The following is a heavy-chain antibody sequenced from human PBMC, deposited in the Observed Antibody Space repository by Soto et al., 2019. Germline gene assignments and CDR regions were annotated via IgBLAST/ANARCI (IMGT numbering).Heavy chain of an antibody. Sequence: ASVKVSCKASGYTLTGYYIHWVRESPGQGLEWMGWINPQTGGTSYAQKFQGRVTLSRDTSINTAYLGLSRLRFDGAAVYFCARERYQVISDGMDVWGQGTTVTVSS. J-gene: IGHJ6*02. CDR1: GYTLTGYY. CDR2: INPQTGGT. CDR3: ARERYQVISDGMDV. D-gene: IGHD2-2*01. V-gene: IGHV1-2*02.